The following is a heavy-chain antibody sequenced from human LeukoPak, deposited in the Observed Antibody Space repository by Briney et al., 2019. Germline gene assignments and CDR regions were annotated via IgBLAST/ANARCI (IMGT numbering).Heavy chain of an antibody. V-gene: IGHV1-69*13. J-gene: IGHJ3*01. CDR2: LIPMFGTR. Sequence: SVKVSCKTSGTTFNSFVINWVRQAPGQGLEWVGGLIPMFGTRTYAQKFQGRITITADESTSTDYMELSSLRSDDTAVYYCASPDVLTGHDAFDVWGQGTLVTVSS. CDR1: GTTFNSFV. CDR3: ASPDVLTGHDAFDV. D-gene: IGHD3-9*01.